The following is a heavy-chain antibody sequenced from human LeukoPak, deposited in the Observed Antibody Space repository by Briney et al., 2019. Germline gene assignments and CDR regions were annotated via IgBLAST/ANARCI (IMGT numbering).Heavy chain of an antibody. CDR3: ARDRSECSGGSCYSGGFDY. Sequence: GRSLRLSCAASGFTVSSNNMSWVRQAPGKGLEWVSVIYSGGSTYYADSVKGRFTISRDNSKNTLYLQMNSLRAEDTAVYYCARDRSECSGGSCYSGGFDYWGQGTLVTVSS. D-gene: IGHD2-15*01. CDR1: GFTVSSNN. CDR2: IYSGGST. J-gene: IGHJ4*02. V-gene: IGHV3-53*01.